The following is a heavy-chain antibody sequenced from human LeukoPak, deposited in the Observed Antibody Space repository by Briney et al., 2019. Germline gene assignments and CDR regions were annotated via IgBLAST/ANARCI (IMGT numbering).Heavy chain of an antibody. CDR2: IKYD. Sequence: PGGSLRLSCAASGFTFSVSWMSWVRQAPGKGLEWVANIKYDDVDSVKGRFTISRDNAKNSLYPQMNSLRAEDTAVYYCARGGTTFEHWGQGTLVTVSS. D-gene: IGHD1-1*01. V-gene: IGHV3-7*01. CDR1: GFTFSVSW. CDR3: ARGGTTFEH. J-gene: IGHJ4*02.